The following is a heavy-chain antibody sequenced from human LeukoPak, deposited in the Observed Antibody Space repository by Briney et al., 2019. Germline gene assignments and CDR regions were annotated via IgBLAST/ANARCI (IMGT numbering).Heavy chain of an antibody. Sequence: EGSLRLSCAASGFTVSSNYMSWVRQAPGKGLEWVLVIYSGGSAYYADSVKGRFTISRDNSKNTLYLQMNSLRAEDTAVYYCARGCSSTSCPEDYFDYWGQGTLVTVSS. J-gene: IGHJ4*02. V-gene: IGHV3-66*01. D-gene: IGHD2-2*01. CDR2: IYSGGSA. CDR1: GFTVSSNY. CDR3: ARGCSSTSCPEDYFDY.